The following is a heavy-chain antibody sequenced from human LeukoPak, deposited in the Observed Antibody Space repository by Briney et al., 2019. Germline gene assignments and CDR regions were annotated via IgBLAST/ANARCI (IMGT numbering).Heavy chain of an antibody. Sequence: GGSLRLSCAASGFTFSSYGMHWVRQAPGKGLEWVAFIRYDGSNKYYADSVKGRFTISRDNSKNTLYLQMNSLRAEDTAVYYCAKDPGPPLGSSYYSSSSLEEDYYYMDVWGKGTTVTVSS. CDR1: GFTFSSYG. D-gene: IGHD6-6*01. V-gene: IGHV3-30*02. CDR2: IRYDGSNK. J-gene: IGHJ6*03. CDR3: AKDPGPPLGSSYYSSSSLEEDYYYMDV.